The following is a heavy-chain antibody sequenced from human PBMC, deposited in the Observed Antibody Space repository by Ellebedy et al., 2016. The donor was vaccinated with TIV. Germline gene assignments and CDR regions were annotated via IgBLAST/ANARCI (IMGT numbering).Heavy chain of an antibody. CDR3: AREVLVAY. Sequence: GESLKISXAASGFTFSSYSMNWVRQAPGKGLEWVSYISSSSSTIYYADSVKGRFTISRDNAKNSLYLQMNSLRAEDTAVYYCAREVLVAYWGQGTLVTVSS. J-gene: IGHJ4*02. CDR1: GFTFSSYS. CDR2: ISSSSSTI. D-gene: IGHD3-3*02. V-gene: IGHV3-48*04.